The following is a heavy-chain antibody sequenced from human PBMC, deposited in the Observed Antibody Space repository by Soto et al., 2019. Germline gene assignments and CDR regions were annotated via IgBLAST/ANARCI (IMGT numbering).Heavy chain of an antibody. D-gene: IGHD3-22*01. CDR3: ARCYYDSSGYYPPGY. V-gene: IGHV4-39*01. CDR1: GGSISSSSYY. J-gene: IGHJ4*02. Sequence: WETLSLTCTVSGGSISSSSYYWGWIRQPPGKGLEWIGNIYYSGSTYYNPSLKSRVTMSVDTSKNQFSLKLSSVTAADTAVYYCARCYYDSSGYYPPGYWGQGTLVTVSS. CDR2: IYYSGST.